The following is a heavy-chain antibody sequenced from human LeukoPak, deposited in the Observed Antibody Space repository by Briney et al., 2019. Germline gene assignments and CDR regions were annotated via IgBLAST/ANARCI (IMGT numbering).Heavy chain of an antibody. CDR3: ARVGGQRGYSGMGRYYYYYMDV. CDR1: GGSISSYY. Sequence: SETLSLTCTVSGGSISSYYWSWIRQPPGKGLKWIGYIYYSGSTNYNPALKSRVTISVDTSKNQFSLKLSSVTAADTAVYYCARVGGQRGYSGMGRYYYYYMDVWGKGTTVTVSS. V-gene: IGHV4-59*01. D-gene: IGHD5-12*01. J-gene: IGHJ6*03. CDR2: IYYSGST.